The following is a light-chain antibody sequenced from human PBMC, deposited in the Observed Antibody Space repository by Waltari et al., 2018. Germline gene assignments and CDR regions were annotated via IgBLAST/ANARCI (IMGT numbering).Light chain of an antibody. Sequence: DIVLTQYPATLSLSPGERGTLSCRASQSVSSFLTWFQQKPGQAPRLLIYDASKRATGIPARFSGSGSGTDFTLTISSLEPEDFAVYYCQQRSNWPLTFGGGTKVEFK. J-gene: IGKJ4*01. CDR2: DAS. CDR3: QQRSNWPLT. CDR1: QSVSSF. V-gene: IGKV3-11*01.